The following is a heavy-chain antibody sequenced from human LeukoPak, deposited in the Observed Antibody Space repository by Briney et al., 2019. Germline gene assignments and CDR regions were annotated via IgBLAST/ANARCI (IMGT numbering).Heavy chain of an antibody. V-gene: IGHV4-39*01. D-gene: IGHD6-13*01. CDR3: ARRSGYSSSWTPLYYYFYMDV. CDR2: IYYSGST. J-gene: IGHJ6*03. CDR1: GGSISSSSYY. Sequence: SETLSLTCTVSGGSISSSSYYWGWIRQPPGKGLEWIGSIYYSGSTYYNPSLKSRVTISVDTSKNQFSLKLSSVTAADTAVYYCARRSGYSSSWTPLYYYFYMDVWGKGTTVTISS.